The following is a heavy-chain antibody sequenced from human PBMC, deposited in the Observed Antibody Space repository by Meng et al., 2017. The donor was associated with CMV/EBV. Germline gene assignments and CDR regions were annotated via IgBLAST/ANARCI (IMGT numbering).Heavy chain of an antibody. V-gene: IGHV3-21*01. D-gene: IGHD5-24*01. Sequence: GESLKISCAASGFTLSSYSMNWVRQAPGKGLEWVSSISSSSSYIYYADSVKGRFTISRDNAKNSLYLQMNSLRAEDTAVYYCAREKDGYNPYYYGMDVWGQGTTVTVSS. CDR3: AREKDGYNPYYYGMDV. CDR2: ISSSSSYI. J-gene: IGHJ6*02. CDR1: GFTLSSYS.